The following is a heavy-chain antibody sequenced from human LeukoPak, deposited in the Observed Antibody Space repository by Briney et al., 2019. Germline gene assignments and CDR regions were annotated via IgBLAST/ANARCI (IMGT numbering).Heavy chain of an antibody. V-gene: IGHV4-59*08. CDR2: IYSSGIT. CDR3: ARHDPVPYYRRGMDV. J-gene: IGHJ6*02. CDR1: GGSISGYY. D-gene: IGHD2-21*01. Sequence: SETLSLTCTVSGGSISGYYWSCIRQPPGQGLEWIGYIYSSGITLYNPSLKSRVTMSADTSRNQFSLKLTSVTAADTAVYYCARHDPVPYYRRGMDVWGQGTTVTVSS.